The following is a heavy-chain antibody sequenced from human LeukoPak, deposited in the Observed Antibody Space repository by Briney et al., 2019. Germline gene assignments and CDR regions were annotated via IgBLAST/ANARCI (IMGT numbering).Heavy chain of an antibody. V-gene: IGHV3-21*01. Sequence: GGSLRLSCAASGFTFSSYSMNWVRQAPGKGLEWVSSISSSSSYIYYADSVKGRFTISRDNAKNSLYLQMNSLRAEDTAVYYCARDSNSWYGSFDYWGQGTLVTVSS. D-gene: IGHD6-13*01. J-gene: IGHJ4*02. CDR2: ISSSSSYI. CDR3: ARDSNSWYGSFDY. CDR1: GFTFSSYS.